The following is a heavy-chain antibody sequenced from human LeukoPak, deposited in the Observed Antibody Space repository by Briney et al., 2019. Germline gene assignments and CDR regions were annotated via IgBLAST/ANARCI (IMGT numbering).Heavy chain of an antibody. CDR1: GFTFSSYE. V-gene: IGHV3-48*03. CDR3: AELGITMIGGV. J-gene: IGHJ6*04. CDR2: ISSSDGII. D-gene: IGHD3-10*02. Sequence: PGRSLRLSCAASGFTFSSYEMNWVRQAPGKGLEWISYISSSDGIIYYADSLKGRFTISRDNAKKSLYLQMNSLRVEDTAVYYCAELGITMIGGVWGKGTTVTISS.